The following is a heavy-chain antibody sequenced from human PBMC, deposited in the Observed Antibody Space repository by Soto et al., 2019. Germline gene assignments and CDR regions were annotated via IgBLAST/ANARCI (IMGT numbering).Heavy chain of an antibody. CDR3: ARDLTPSDY. V-gene: IGHV1-18*01. CDR2: ISAYNGNT. CDR1: GYTFTSYG. Sequence: QVQLVQSGAEVKKPGASVKVSCKASGYTFTSYGISWVRQAPGQGLEWMGWISAYNGNTNYAQNLQGRVTMTTDTSTRPAHRELRSLRSDVTAVYYCARDLTPSDYWGQGTLVTVSS. J-gene: IGHJ4*02.